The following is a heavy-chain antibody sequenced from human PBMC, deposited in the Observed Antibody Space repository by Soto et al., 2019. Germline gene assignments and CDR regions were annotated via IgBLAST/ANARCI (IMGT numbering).Heavy chain of an antibody. J-gene: IGHJ4*02. CDR3: ARDGSTTGTMVSFDY. Sequence: QVQLVQSGAEVKKPGASVKVSCKASGYTFTSYAMHWVRQAPGQRLEWMGWINAGNGNTKYSQKFQGRVTITRDTSASTAYMELSSLRSEDTAVYYCARDGSTTGTMVSFDYWGQGTLVTVSS. V-gene: IGHV1-3*01. D-gene: IGHD1-1*01. CDR1: GYTFTSYA. CDR2: INAGNGNT.